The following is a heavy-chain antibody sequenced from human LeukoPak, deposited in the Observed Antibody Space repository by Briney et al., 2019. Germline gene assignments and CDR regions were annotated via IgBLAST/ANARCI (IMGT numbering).Heavy chain of an antibody. Sequence: GGSLRLSCAASGFTFSSYSMNWVRQAPGKGLEWVSVIYSGGSTYYADSVKGRFTISRDNSKNTLYLQMNSLRAEDTAVYYCARAWFGEGYFDYWGRGTLVTVSS. CDR1: GFTFSSYS. CDR2: IYSGGST. J-gene: IGHJ4*02. V-gene: IGHV3-53*01. CDR3: ARAWFGEGYFDY. D-gene: IGHD3-10*01.